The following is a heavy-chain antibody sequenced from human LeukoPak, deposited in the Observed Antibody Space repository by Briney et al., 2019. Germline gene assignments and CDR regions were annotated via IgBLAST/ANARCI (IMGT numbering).Heavy chain of an antibody. Sequence: GGSLRLSCAASGLTFSSYGMHWVRQAPGKGLEWVAVISYDGSNKYYADSVKGRFTISRDNSKNTLYLQMNSLRAEDTAVYYCAKDRGYSYGFGYWGQGTLVTVSS. CDR1: GLTFSSYG. D-gene: IGHD5-18*01. V-gene: IGHV3-30*18. J-gene: IGHJ4*02. CDR2: ISYDGSNK. CDR3: AKDRGYSYGFGY.